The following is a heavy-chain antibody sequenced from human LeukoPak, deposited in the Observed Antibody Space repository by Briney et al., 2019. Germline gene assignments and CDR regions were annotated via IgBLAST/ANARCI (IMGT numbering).Heavy chain of an antibody. Sequence: ASVKVSCKASGYSFSRYGISWVRQAPGQGLEWMGWISTYNGNTNYAQKFQGRVTMTTDTSTNTAYMELRSLRSDDTAVYYCARGDYYDSSGYSQYFQHWGQGTLVTVSS. CDR1: GYSFSRYG. V-gene: IGHV1-18*01. D-gene: IGHD3-22*01. CDR2: ISTYNGNT. CDR3: ARGDYYDSSGYSQYFQH. J-gene: IGHJ1*01.